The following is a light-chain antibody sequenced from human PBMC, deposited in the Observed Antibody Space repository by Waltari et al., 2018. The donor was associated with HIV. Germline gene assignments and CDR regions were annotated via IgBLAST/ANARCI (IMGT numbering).Light chain of an antibody. CDR3: AAWDDSLSGLV. J-gene: IGLJ3*02. CDR1: SSNIGGNY. CDR2: RNN. Sequence: QSVLTQPPSASGTPGQRVTISCSGSSSNIGGNYVYWYQQLPGTAPQLLIYRNNRRPSGVPDRFSGSKSGTSASLAISGRRSEDEAEYYCAAWDDSLSGLVFGGWTKLTVL. V-gene: IGLV1-47*01.